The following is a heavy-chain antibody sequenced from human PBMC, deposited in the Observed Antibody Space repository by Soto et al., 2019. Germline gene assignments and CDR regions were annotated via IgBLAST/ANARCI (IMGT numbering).Heavy chain of an antibody. CDR3: ARDIGYSGYDYIDWFDP. Sequence: PSQTLSLTCAISGDSVSSNSAAWNWIRQSPSRGLEWLGRTYYRSKWYNDYAVSVKSRITINPDTSKNQFSLQLNSVTPEDTAVYYCARDIGYSGYDYIDWFDPWGQGTLVTVSS. J-gene: IGHJ5*02. D-gene: IGHD5-12*01. V-gene: IGHV6-1*01. CDR2: TYYRSKWYN. CDR1: GDSVSSNSAA.